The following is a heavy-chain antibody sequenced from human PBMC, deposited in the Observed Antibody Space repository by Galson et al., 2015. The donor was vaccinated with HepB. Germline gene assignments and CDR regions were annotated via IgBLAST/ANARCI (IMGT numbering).Heavy chain of an antibody. CDR1: GFTFRDYY. D-gene: IGHD6-19*01. CDR3: ARVDSSGWLRGHYYYYYMDV. CDR2: ICRSGSTI. J-gene: IGHJ6*03. Sequence: SLRLSCAASGFTFRDYYMSWIRQAPGKGLEWVSYICRSGSTIYYADAVKGRFTISRDNAENSLYLQMNSLRAEDTAVYYCARVDSSGWLRGHYYYYYMDVWGKGTTVTVSS. V-gene: IGHV3-11*01.